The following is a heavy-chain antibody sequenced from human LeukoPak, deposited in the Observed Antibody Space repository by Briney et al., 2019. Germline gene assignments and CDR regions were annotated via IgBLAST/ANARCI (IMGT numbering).Heavy chain of an antibody. J-gene: IGHJ4*02. CDR1: GFTFSSYE. CDR3: ARDHGSDWHYFDY. V-gene: IGHV3-48*03. D-gene: IGHD6-19*01. CDR2: ISSSGNTI. Sequence: GGSLRLSCAASGFTFSSYEMNWVRQAPGKGLEWVSYISSSGNTIYYADSVKGRFTVSRDNAKNSLYLQMNSLRAEDTAVYYCARDHGSDWHYFDYWGQGTLVTVSS.